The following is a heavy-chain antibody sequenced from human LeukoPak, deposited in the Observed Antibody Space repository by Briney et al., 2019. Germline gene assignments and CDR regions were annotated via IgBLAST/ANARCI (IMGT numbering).Heavy chain of an antibody. Sequence: ASVKVSCKASGYTFTSYAMNWVRQAPGQGLEWMGWINTNTGNPTYAQGFTGRFVFSLDTSVSTAYLQIGSLKAEDTAVYYCARDYCSGGSCYLKGGAGYMDVWGKGTTVTISS. D-gene: IGHD2-15*01. V-gene: IGHV7-4-1*01. CDR3: ARDYCSGGSCYLKGGAGYMDV. CDR1: GYTFTSYA. CDR2: INTNTGNP. J-gene: IGHJ6*03.